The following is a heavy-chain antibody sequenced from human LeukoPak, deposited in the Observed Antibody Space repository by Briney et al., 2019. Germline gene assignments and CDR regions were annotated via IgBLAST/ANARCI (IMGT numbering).Heavy chain of an antibody. CDR2: ISGNGVSI. J-gene: IGHJ4*02. Sequence: PGGSLRLSCAASGFTFSSYAMSWVRQAPGKGLEWVSVISGNGVSILHADSVKGRFTISRDNSKNTLYLQMNSLRDEDTAAYYCAKGQFSFDSSGYYRWGQGTLVTVSS. D-gene: IGHD3-22*01. CDR3: AKGQFSFDSSGYYR. CDR1: GFTFSSYA. V-gene: IGHV3-23*01.